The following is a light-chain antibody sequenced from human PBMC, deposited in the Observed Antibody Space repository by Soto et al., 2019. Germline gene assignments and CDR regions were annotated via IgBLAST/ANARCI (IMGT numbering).Light chain of an antibody. V-gene: IGKV3-11*01. Sequence: EIVLTQSPATLSFSPGERATLSCRASPSVSSYLAWYQQKPGQAPRLLIFDASNRATGIPARFSGSGSGTDFTLTISSLQPEDFAVYHCQQRINWPLTFGGGTKVDI. CDR3: QQRINWPLT. CDR2: DAS. CDR1: PSVSSY. J-gene: IGKJ4*01.